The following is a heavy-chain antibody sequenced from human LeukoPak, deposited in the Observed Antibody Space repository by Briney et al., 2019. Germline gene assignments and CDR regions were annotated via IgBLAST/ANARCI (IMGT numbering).Heavy chain of an antibody. V-gene: IGHV3-74*01. CDR2: INSDGSNT. Sequence: PGGSLRLSCAASGFTFSSNWMHWVRQAPEKGLVWVSRINSDGSNTNYADSVKGRFTISRDNAKNTLYLQMNSLRAEDTAVYYCASVVGATIPYWGQGTLVTVSS. D-gene: IGHD1-26*01. CDR1: GFTFSSNW. J-gene: IGHJ4*02. CDR3: ASVVGATIPY.